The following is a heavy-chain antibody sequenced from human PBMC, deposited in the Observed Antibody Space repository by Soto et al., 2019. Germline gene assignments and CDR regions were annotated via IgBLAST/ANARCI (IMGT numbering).Heavy chain of an antibody. V-gene: IGHV4-30-2*01. D-gene: IGHD1-26*01. CDR2: IYHSGST. CDR3: ARVGVARELWYFDS. J-gene: IGHJ4*02. CDR1: DGSISSGGYS. Sequence: SETLSLTCAVSDGSISSGGYSWSWIRQPPGKGLEWIGYIYHSGSTYYNPSLKSRVTISVDRSKNQFSLKLSSVTAADTAVYYCARVGVARELWYFDSWGQGTLVTVSS.